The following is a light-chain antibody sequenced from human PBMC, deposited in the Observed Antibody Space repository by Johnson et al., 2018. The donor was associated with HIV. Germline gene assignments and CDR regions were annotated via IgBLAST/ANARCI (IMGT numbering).Light chain of an antibody. V-gene: IGLV1-51*01. CDR2: DND. CDR1: SSNIGGDY. Sequence: QSVLTQPPSVSAAQGQKVTISCSGSSSNIGGDYVSWYQQLPGTAPKLLIYDNDKRPSGITDRFSGPQSGTSATLGITGTQTGDEADYYCGTWDSSLSAHYVFGTGTKVTVL. J-gene: IGLJ1*01. CDR3: GTWDSSLSAHYV.